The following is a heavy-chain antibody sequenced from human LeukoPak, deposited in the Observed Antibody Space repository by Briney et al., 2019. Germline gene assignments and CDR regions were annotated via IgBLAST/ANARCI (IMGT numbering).Heavy chain of an antibody. Sequence: ASVKVSCKASGYTFTSYAMHWVRQAPGQRLEWMGWINAGNGNTKYSQKFQGRVTIARDTSASTAYMELRSLRSDDTAVYYCARGYGDYVDGDWFDPWGQGTLVTVSS. CDR3: ARGYGDYVDGDWFDP. CDR2: INAGNGNT. J-gene: IGHJ5*02. D-gene: IGHD4-17*01. CDR1: GYTFTSYA. V-gene: IGHV1-3*01.